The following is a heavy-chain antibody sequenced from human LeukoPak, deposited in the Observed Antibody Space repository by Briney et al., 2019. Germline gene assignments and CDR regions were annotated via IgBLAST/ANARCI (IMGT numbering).Heavy chain of an antibody. D-gene: IGHD1-26*01. Sequence: PGGSLRLSCAASGFTFSSYGMHWVRQAPGKGLEWVAVIWYDGSNKYYADSVKGRFTISRDNSKNTLYLQMNSLRAEDTAVYYCAKDTRYSGSYYYFDYWGQGTLVTVSS. CDR2: IWYDGSNK. CDR3: AKDTRYSGSYYYFDY. V-gene: IGHV3-33*06. J-gene: IGHJ4*02. CDR1: GFTFSSYG.